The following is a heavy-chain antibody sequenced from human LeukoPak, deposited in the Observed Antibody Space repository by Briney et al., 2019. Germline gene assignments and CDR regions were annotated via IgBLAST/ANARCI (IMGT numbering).Heavy chain of an antibody. CDR3: ARTLRGSSGYDWGFDS. D-gene: IGHD5-12*01. CDR1: EFTFTNYE. J-gene: IGHJ4*02. CDR2: IFTSGITT. Sequence: GGSLRLSCAASEFTFTNYEMNWVRQAPGKGLEWVSYIFTSGITTYYTDSVKGRFTISRDNAKNSLYLQMNSLRAEDTAVYYCARTLRGSSGYDWGFDSWGQGTLVTVSS. V-gene: IGHV3-48*03.